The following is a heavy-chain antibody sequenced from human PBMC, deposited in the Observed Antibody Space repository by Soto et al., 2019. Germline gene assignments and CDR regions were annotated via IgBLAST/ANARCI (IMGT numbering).Heavy chain of an antibody. J-gene: IGHJ5*02. D-gene: IGHD6-13*01. Sequence: SETLSLTCTVSGGSISSGGYYWSWIRHHPGKGLEWIGYIYYSGRTYYIPSLKSRVTISVDTSKNQFSLKLSSVTAADTAVYYCARVFSDSSSFFDPWGQGTLLTVSS. V-gene: IGHV4-31*03. CDR2: IYYSGRT. CDR3: ARVFSDSSSFFDP. CDR1: GGSISSGGYY.